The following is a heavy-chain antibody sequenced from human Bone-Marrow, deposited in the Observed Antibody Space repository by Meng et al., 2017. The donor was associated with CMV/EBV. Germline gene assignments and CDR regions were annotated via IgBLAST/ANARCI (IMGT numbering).Heavy chain of an antibody. CDR1: GFTFSSYA. CDR3: ARDSIYGSGSPWFDP. V-gene: IGHV3-30*04. CDR2: ISYDGSNK. J-gene: IGHJ5*02. Sequence: SGFTFSSYAMHWVRQAPGKGLEWVAVISYDGSNKYYADSVKGRFTISRDNAKNSLYLQMNSLRAEDTALYYCARDSIYGSGSPWFDPWGQGTPVTVSS. D-gene: IGHD3-10*01.